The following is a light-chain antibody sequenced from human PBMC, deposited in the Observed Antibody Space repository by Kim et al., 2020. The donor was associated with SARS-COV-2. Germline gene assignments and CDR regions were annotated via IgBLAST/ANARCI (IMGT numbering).Light chain of an antibody. Sequence: SLSPGERATLSCRASQSVSSSYLAWYQQKPGQAPRLLIYGASSRATGIPDRFSGSGSGTDFTITIIRLEPEDFAVYYCQQYGSSYTFGQGTKLEI. J-gene: IGKJ2*01. V-gene: IGKV3-20*01. CDR3: QQYGSSYT. CDR2: GAS. CDR1: QSVSSSY.